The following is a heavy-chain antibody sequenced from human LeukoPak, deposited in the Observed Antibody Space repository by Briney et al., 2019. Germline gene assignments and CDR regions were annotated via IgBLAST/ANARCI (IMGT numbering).Heavy chain of an antibody. CDR3: ARGGLSGSYPYNWFDP. D-gene: IGHD1-26*01. CDR2: INPNSGGT. V-gene: IGHV1-2*02. J-gene: IGHJ5*02. Sequence: ASVKVSCKAFGYTFTSNYMHWVRQAPGQGLEWMGWINPNSGGTNYAQKFQGRVTMTRDTSISTAYMELSRLRSDDTAVYYCARGGLSGSYPYNWFDPWGQGTLVTVSS. CDR1: GYTFTSNY.